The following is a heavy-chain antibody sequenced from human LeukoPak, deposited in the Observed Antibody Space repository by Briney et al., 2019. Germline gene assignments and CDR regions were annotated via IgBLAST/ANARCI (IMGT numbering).Heavy chain of an antibody. J-gene: IGHJ5*02. V-gene: IGHV1-69*05. CDR3: ARDLKGSGWEGAFDP. CDR2: ITPIFGTA. Sequence: SVKVSCKASGGTFSSYAISWVRQAPGQGLEWMGRITPIFGTANYAQKFQGRVTITTDESTSTAYMELSSLRSEDTAVYYCARDLKGSGWEGAFDPWGQGTLVTVSS. CDR1: GGTFSSYA. D-gene: IGHD6-19*01.